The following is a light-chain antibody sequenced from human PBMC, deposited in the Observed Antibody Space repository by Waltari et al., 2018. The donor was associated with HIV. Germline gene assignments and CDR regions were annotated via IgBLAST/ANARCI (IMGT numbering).Light chain of an antibody. Sequence: QAVVTQEPSFSVPPGETVTPPCGLNSGAFSPTQYASWYKQTPGQSPRTLIYKSYTRSSGVPDRYSGSMLGNRAALTITGAQADDESDYYCLLYMGSGVWVFGGGTKLTVL. V-gene: IGLV8-61*01. J-gene: IGLJ3*02. CDR3: LLYMGSGVWV. CDR1: SGAFSPTQY. CDR2: KSY.